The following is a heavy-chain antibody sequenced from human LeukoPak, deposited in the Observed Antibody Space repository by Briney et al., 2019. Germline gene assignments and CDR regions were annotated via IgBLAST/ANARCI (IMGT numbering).Heavy chain of an antibody. CDR1: GFTFTSYG. D-gene: IGHD2-21*02. CDR2: MNPNSGKT. Sequence: ASVRVSCTASGFTFTSYGINWVRQAPGQGLEWMGWMNPNSGKTGYAQKFQGRVTMTRNTSISTAYVELSSLRAEDTAVYYCARDIYWGGDCPNAFDRWLEGRMVAVSS. V-gene: IGHV1-8*01. CDR3: ARDIYWGGDCPNAFDR. J-gene: IGHJ3*02.